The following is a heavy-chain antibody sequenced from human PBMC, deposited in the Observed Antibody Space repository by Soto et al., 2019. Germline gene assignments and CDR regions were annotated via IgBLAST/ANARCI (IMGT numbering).Heavy chain of an antibody. Sequence: EVLLLESGEGLVQPGGSLRLSCAASGFTFSNYDMGWVRQAPGKGLELVSFISGSGSGPYYADSVKGLFTISRDNAENTLYLQMNSLRVEDTAVYYCAKLQSWRALDYWGQGTLVTVSS. J-gene: IGHJ4*02. V-gene: IGHV3-23*01. CDR2: ISGSGSGP. CDR1: GFTFSNYD. CDR3: AKLQSWRALDY. D-gene: IGHD6-13*01.